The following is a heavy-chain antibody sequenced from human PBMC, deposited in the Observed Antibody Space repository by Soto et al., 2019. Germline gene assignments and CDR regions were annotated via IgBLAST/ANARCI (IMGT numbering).Heavy chain of an antibody. D-gene: IGHD6-19*01. Sequence: ASVKVSCKVSGYTLTELSMHWVRQAPGKGLEWMGGFDPEDGETIYAQKFQGRVTMTEDTSTDTAYMELSSLRSEDTAVYYCATASHSSGWRSDLFDYWGQGTLVTVSS. V-gene: IGHV1-24*01. CDR2: FDPEDGET. CDR3: ATASHSSGWRSDLFDY. J-gene: IGHJ4*02. CDR1: GYTLTELS.